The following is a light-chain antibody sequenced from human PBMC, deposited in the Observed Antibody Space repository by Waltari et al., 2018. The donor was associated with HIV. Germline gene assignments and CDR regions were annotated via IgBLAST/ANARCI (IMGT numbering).Light chain of an antibody. J-gene: IGLJ2*01. Sequence: YAWPPPPSASVSPGQSLTISCSGVNLGRKFVSWYLQKAGQSPVLVIYQDTQRPSGIPDRFSASNSGGTANLTISGTQAADEGDYFCQAWDNTVVFGGGTKLTVL. CDR1: NLGRKF. CDR2: QDT. V-gene: IGLV3-1*01. CDR3: QAWDNTVV.